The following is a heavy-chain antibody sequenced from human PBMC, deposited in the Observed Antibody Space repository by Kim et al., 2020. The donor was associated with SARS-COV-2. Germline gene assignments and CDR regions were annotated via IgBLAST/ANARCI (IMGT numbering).Heavy chain of an antibody. D-gene: IGHD4-4*01. J-gene: IGHJ5*02. CDR3: AREIYSNYGDNWFDP. CDR1: GYTFTSYA. V-gene: IGHV7-4-1*02. Sequence: ASVKVSCKASGYTFTSYAMNWVRQAPGQGLEWMGWINTNTGNPTYAQGFTGRFVFSLDTSVSPAYLQISSLKAEDTAVYYCAREIYSNYGDNWFDPWGQGTLVTVSS. CDR2: INTNTGNP.